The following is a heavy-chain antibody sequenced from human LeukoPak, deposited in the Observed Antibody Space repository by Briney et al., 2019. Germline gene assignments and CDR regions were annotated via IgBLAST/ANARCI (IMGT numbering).Heavy chain of an antibody. CDR2: INTNTGNP. D-gene: IGHD3-22*01. J-gene: IGHJ4*02. V-gene: IGHV7-4-1*02. Sequence: GASVKVSCKASGYTFTSYAMNWVRQAPGQGLEWMGWINTNTGNPTYAQGFTGRFVFSLDTSVSTAYLQISSLKAEDTAVYYCARDPHKSLTYYYDSSGYYLKYWGQGTLVTVSP. CDR3: ARDPHKSLTYYYDSSGYYLKY. CDR1: GYTFTSYA.